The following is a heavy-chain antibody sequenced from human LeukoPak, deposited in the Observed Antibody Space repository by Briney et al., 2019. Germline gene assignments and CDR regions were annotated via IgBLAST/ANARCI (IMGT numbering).Heavy chain of an antibody. CDR3: ARAEAAPGSEIDH. CDR2: VYFSGST. Sequence: SETLSLTCTVSGDSISSYYWSWIRQPPGKGLEWIGYVYFSGSTTYNPSLKSRIHISINTSKNQFSLKLDSVTPADTAVYYCARAEAAPGSEIDHWSKGNLVTVSS. D-gene: IGHD6-25*01. V-gene: IGHV4-59*01. J-gene: IGHJ4*02. CDR1: GDSISSYY.